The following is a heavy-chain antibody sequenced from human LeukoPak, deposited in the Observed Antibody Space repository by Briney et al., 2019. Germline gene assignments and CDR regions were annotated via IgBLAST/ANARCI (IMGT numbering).Heavy chain of an antibody. CDR2: IKQDGSKK. CDR3: ARDQRYFDWITDDHFDY. J-gene: IGHJ4*02. Sequence: GGSLRLSCAASGFTFSSYWMSWVRQAPGKGLEWVANIKQDGSKKYYVDSVKGRFTISRDNAKNSLYLQMNSLRAEDTAVYYCARDQRYFDWITDDHFDYWGQGTLVTVSS. CDR1: GFTFSSYW. V-gene: IGHV3-7*01. D-gene: IGHD3-9*01.